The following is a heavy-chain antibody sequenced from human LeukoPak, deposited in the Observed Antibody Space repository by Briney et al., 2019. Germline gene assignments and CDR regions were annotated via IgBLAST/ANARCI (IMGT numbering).Heavy chain of an antibody. Sequence: SETLSLTCTVSGDSISTYYWSWIRQPPGKGLEWIGYIYYTGSTNYNPSLKSRVTISVDTSKNQFSLKLSSVTAADTAVYYCARRVLYPLRIDYWGQGTLVTVSS. CDR1: GDSISTYY. V-gene: IGHV4-59*12. CDR3: ARRVLYPLRIDY. J-gene: IGHJ4*02. CDR2: IYYTGST. D-gene: IGHD2-2*02.